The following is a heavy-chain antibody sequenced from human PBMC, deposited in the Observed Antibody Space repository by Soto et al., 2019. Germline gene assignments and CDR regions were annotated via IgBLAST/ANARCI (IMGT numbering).Heavy chain of an antibody. J-gene: IGHJ4*02. D-gene: IGHD5-18*01. CDR1: GGSISSGDYY. CDR3: ARVKWIQLWWLDY. CDR2: IYYSGST. Sequence: SETLSLTCTVSGGSISSGDYYWSWIRQPPGKGLEWIGYIYYSGSTHYNPSLKSRVTISVDTSKSQFSLKLSSVTAADTAVYYCARVKWIQLWWLDYWGQGTLVTVSS. V-gene: IGHV4-30-4*01.